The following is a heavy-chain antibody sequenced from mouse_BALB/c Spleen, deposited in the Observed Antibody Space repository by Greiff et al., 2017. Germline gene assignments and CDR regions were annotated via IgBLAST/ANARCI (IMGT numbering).Heavy chain of an antibody. CDR1: GYTFSSYW. V-gene: IGHV1-9*01. CDR2: ILPGSGST. CDR3: ASGMITTDY. Sequence: QVQLQQSGAELMKPGASVKISCKATGYTFSSYWIEWVKQRPGHGLEWIGEILPGSGSTNYNEKFKGKATFTADTSSNTAYMQLSSLTSEDTAVYYCASGMITTDYWGQGTTLTVSS. J-gene: IGHJ2*01. D-gene: IGHD2-4*01.